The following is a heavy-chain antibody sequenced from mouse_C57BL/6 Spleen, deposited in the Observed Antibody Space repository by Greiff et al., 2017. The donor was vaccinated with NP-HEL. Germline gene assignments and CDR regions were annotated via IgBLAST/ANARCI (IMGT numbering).Heavy chain of an antibody. V-gene: IGHV5-4*01. CDR1: GFTFSSYA. J-gene: IGHJ4*01. CDR2: ISDGGSYT. Sequence: EVQVVESGGGLVKPGGSLKLSCAASGFTFSSYAMSWVRQTPEKRLEWVATISDGGSYTYYPDNVKGRFTISRDNAKNNLYLQMSHLKSEDTAMYYCARDVGAMDYWGQGTSVTVSS. CDR3: ARDVGAMDY.